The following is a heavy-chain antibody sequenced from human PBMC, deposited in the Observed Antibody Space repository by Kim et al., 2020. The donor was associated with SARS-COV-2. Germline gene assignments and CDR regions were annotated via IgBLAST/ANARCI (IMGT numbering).Heavy chain of an antibody. J-gene: IGHJ5*02. D-gene: IGHD3-16*02. V-gene: IGHV1-46*01. CDR2: INPSGGST. CDR1: GYTFTSYY. Sequence: ASVKVSCKASGYTFTSYYMHWVRQAPGQGLEWMGIINPSGGSTSYAQKFQGRVTMTRDTSTSTVYMELSSLRSEDTAVYYCARDRDYDYVWGSYRPWGFDPWGQGTLVTVSS. CDR3: ARDRDYDYVWGSYRPWGFDP.